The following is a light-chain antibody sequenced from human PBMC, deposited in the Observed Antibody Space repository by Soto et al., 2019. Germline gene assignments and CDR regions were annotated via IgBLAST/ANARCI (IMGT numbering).Light chain of an antibody. CDR2: DVS. J-gene: IGLJ2*01. V-gene: IGLV2-23*02. CDR1: SSEVGTYNL. CDR3: CSYAGSSTVV. Sequence: QSALTQPASVSGSPVQSITISCTSSEVGTYNLVSWYQHHPGKAPKLMIYDVSKRPSGVSNRFSGSKSGNTASLTISGLQAEDEADYYCCSYAGSSTVVFGGGTKVTVL.